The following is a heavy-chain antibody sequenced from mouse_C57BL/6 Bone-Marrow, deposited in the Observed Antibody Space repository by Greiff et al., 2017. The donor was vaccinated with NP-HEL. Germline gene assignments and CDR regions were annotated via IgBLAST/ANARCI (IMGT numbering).Heavy chain of an antibody. V-gene: IGHV1-15*01. Sequence: VQRVESGAELVRPGASVTLSCKASGYTFTDYEMHWVKQTPVHGLEWIGAIDPETGGTAYNQKFKGQAILTAEKSSSTAYMELRSLTSENSAVYYCTRDLPHYYGSSYHWGQGTTLTVSS. D-gene: IGHD1-1*01. CDR2: IDPETGGT. J-gene: IGHJ2*01. CDR3: TRDLPHYYGSSYH. CDR1: GYTFTDYE.